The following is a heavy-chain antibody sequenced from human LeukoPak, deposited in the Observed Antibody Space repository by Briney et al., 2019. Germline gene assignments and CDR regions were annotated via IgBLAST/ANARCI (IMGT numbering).Heavy chain of an antibody. CDR2: INSDGSST. D-gene: IGHD3-22*01. Sequence: GGSLRLSCAASGFTFSSYWMHWVRRAPGKGLVWVSRINSDGSSTSYADSVKGRFTISRDNAKNTLYLQMNSLRAEDTAVYYCARAYYYDSSGYYDYWGQGTLVTVSS. CDR3: ARAYYYDSSGYYDY. CDR1: GFTFSSYW. J-gene: IGHJ4*02. V-gene: IGHV3-74*01.